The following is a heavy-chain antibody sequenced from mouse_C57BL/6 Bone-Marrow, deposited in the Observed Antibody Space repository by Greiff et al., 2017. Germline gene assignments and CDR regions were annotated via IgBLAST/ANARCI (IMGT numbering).Heavy chain of an antibody. CDR1: GYTFTSYW. CDR2: IYPGSGST. Sequence: QVQLQQPGAELVKPGASVKMSCKASGYTFTSYWITWVKQRPGQGLEWIGDIYPGSGSTNSNEKFKSKATLTVDTSSRTAYMQLSSLTSEDSAVYYCARMDYDYGDYAMGYWGQGTSVTVSS. J-gene: IGHJ4*01. D-gene: IGHD2-4*01. V-gene: IGHV1-55*01. CDR3: ARMDYDYGDYAMGY.